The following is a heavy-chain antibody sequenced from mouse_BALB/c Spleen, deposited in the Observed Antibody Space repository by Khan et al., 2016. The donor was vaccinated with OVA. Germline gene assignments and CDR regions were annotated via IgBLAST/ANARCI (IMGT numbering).Heavy chain of an antibody. CDR3: ASSIMAN. J-gene: IGHJ2*01. Sequence: EVQLQESGPGLVKPSQSLSLTCTVTGYSITSDYAWNWIRQFPGNKLEWMGYISYSGSTSYNPSLKSRISITRDTSKNKFFLQLNSVTTEDTDTYYCASSIMANWGQGTTLTVSS. CDR1: GYSITSDYA. V-gene: IGHV3-2*02. CDR2: ISYSGST.